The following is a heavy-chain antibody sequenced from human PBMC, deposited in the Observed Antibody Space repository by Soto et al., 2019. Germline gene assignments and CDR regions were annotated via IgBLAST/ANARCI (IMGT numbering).Heavy chain of an antibody. CDR3: TWGVGASAAGTPYLDYYYYMDV. Sequence: GGSLRLSCTASGFTFGDYAMSWFRQAPGKGLEWVGFIRSKAYGGTTEYAASVKGGFTISRENSKSIAYLQMNSLKTEDTVVYYCTWGVGASAAGTPYLDYYYYMDVWGKGTTVTVSS. CDR2: IRSKAYGGTT. CDR1: GFTFGDYA. J-gene: IGHJ6*03. D-gene: IGHD6-13*01. V-gene: IGHV3-49*03.